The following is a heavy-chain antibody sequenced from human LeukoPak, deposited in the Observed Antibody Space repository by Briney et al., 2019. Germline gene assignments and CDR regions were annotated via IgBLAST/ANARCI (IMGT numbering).Heavy chain of an antibody. V-gene: IGHV3-11*04. J-gene: IGHJ6*03. CDR1: GFTFSDYY. D-gene: IGHD6-13*01. Sequence: GGSLRLSCAASGFTFSDYYMSWIRQAPGKGLEWVSYISSSGSTIYYADSVKGRFTISRDNAKNSLYLQMNSLRAEDTAVYYCARDRLAAESMYYYYYMDVWGKGTTVTVSS. CDR2: ISSSGSTI. CDR3: ARDRLAAESMYYYYYMDV.